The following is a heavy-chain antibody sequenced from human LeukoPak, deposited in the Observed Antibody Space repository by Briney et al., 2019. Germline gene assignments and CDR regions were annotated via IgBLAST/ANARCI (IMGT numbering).Heavy chain of an antibody. Sequence: GGSLRLSCAASGFTFSRFSMNWVRQAPGKGLEWVSSISSSSDVYYADSLKGRFTISRDNAKNPLYLQMNSLRADDTAVYYCARGIAVAAPDYWGQGSLVTVSS. CDR1: GFTFSRFS. D-gene: IGHD6-19*01. V-gene: IGHV3-21*01. CDR2: ISSSSDV. CDR3: ARGIAVAAPDY. J-gene: IGHJ4*02.